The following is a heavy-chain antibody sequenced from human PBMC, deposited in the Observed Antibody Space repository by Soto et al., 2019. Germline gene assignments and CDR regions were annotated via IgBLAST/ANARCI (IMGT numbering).Heavy chain of an antibody. CDR1: GGTFSSYA. D-gene: IGHD2-2*01. J-gene: IGHJ6*02. Sequence: QVQLVQSGAEVKKPGSSVKVSCKASGGTFSSYAISWVRQAPGQGLEWMGGIIPIFGTANYAQKFQGRVTITADESTSTDYMELSSLRSEDTAVYYCARGVGSASRHGPYYSGMDVWGQGTTVTVSS. CDR3: ARGVGSASRHGPYYSGMDV. CDR2: IIPIFGTA. V-gene: IGHV1-69*01.